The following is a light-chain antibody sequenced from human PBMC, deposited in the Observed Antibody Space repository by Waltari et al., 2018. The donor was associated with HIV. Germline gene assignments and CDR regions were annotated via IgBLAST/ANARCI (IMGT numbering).Light chain of an antibody. CDR2: GAS. CDR1: QSVSSN. V-gene: IGKV3-15*01. CDR3: QQYYKWPPLT. Sequence: EIVMTQSPATLSVFPGDRATLSCRASQSVSSNLAWYQQKPGQAPRPLIYGASTRATGIPARFSGSGSGTEFTLTISSLQSEDFAVYYCQQYYKWPPLTFGGGTKVEI. J-gene: IGKJ4*01.